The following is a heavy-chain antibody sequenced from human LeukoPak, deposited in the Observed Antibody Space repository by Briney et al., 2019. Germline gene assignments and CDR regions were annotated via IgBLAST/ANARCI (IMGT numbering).Heavy chain of an antibody. CDR2: IYHSGST. J-gene: IGHJ4*02. D-gene: IGHD2-2*01. CDR3: ARHGVGCSSTSCTTNFDY. Sequence: PGGSLRLSCAASGFTFSSYEMNWVRQPPGKGLEWIGEIYHSGSTNYNPSLKSRVTISVDKSKNQFSLKLNFVTAADTTVYYCARHGVGCSSTSCTTNFDYWGQGILVTVSS. V-gene: IGHV4-34*01. CDR1: GFTFSSYE.